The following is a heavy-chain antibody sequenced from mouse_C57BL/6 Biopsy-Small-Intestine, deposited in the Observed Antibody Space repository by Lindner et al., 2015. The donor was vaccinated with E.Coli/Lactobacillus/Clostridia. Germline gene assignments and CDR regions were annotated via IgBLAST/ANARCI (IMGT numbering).Heavy chain of an antibody. Sequence: VQLQESGAGLVRPGASVTLSCKASGYTFTDYEMHWVKQTPVHGLEWIGAIDPETGGTAYSQKFRGKAVLTADKSSSTAYMEFRSLTSEDSAVYFCTRSSYSNYFDYWGQGTTLTVSS. D-gene: IGHD2-5*01. J-gene: IGHJ2*01. CDR1: GYTFTDYE. CDR2: IDPETGGT. CDR3: TRSSYSNYFDY. V-gene: IGHV1-15*01.